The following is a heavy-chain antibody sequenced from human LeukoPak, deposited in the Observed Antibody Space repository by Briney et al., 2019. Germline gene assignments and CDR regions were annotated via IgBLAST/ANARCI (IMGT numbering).Heavy chain of an antibody. J-gene: IGHJ6*02. V-gene: IGHV4-4*07. Sequence: PSETLSLTCTVSGGSISSYYWSWIRQPAGKGLEWIGRIYTSGSTNYNPSLKGRVTMSVDTSKNQFSLKLSSVTAADTAVYYCARAGGNSLYYYYGMDVWGQGTTVTVSS. CDR3: ARAGGNSLYYYYGMDV. CDR2: IYTSGST. D-gene: IGHD4-23*01. CDR1: GGSISSYY.